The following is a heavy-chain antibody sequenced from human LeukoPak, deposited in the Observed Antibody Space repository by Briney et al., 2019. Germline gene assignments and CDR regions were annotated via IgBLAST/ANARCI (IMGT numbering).Heavy chain of an antibody. CDR2: IYSGDST. D-gene: IGHD3-3*01. CDR1: GFSVGSNY. J-gene: IGHJ4*02. V-gene: IGHV3-53*01. CDR3: ARSDDFWSGYWDY. Sequence: GGSLRLSCAASGFSVGSNYMSWVRQAPGKGLEWVSLIYSGDSTSYADSVKGRFTIPRDKSKNTLYLQMNSLRAEDTAVYHCARSDDFWSGYWDYWGQGTLVTVSS.